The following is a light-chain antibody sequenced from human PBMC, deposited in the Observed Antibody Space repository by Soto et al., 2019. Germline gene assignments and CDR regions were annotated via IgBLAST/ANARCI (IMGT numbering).Light chain of an antibody. CDR3: QQYGSSGT. CDR2: GAS. CDR1: QSVSNTY. J-gene: IGKJ1*01. Sequence: EIVLTQSPGTLSLSPGERATLSCWASQSVSNTYLAWYQQKPGQAPRLVIYGASNRATGIPDRLSGSGSGTDFTLTISRLEPEDFAVYYCQQYGSSGTFGQGTKVDIK. V-gene: IGKV3-20*01.